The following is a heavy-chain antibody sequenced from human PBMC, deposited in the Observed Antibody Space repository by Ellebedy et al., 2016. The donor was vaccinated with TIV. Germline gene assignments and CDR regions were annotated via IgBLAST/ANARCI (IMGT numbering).Heavy chain of an antibody. V-gene: IGHV4-39*01. CDR3: ARTLVYHYGSGTYYDH. CDR1: GGSINSSGSY. J-gene: IGHJ4*02. Sequence: SETLSLTCTVSGGSINSSGSYWGWIRQPPGKGLEWIGIIFYSGSTYYNPSLKSRVTISVDTSKNQFSLKLSSVTAADTAVYHCARTLVYHYGSGTYYDHWGQGTLVTVSS. CDR2: IFYSGST. D-gene: IGHD3-10*01.